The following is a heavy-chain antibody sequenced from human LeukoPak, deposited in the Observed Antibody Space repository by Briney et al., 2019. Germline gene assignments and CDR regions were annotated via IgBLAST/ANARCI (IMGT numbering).Heavy chain of an antibody. CDR1: GFTFSSYA. D-gene: IGHD4-17*01. J-gene: IGHJ4*02. Sequence: GGSLRLSCAASGFTFSSYAMSWVRQAPGKGLEWVSAISGSGGSTYYADSMKGRFTISRDNSKNTLYLQMNSLRAEDTAVYYCAKAGSNGDRTRGYDYWGQGTLVTVSS. CDR2: ISGSGGST. V-gene: IGHV3-23*01. CDR3: AKAGSNGDRTRGYDY.